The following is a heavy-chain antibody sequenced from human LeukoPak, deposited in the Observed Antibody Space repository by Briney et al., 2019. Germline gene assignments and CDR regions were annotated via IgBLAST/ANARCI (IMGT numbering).Heavy chain of an antibody. J-gene: IGHJ4*02. D-gene: IGHD6-19*01. Sequence: GASVKVSCKASGGTFSSYAISWVRQAPGQGPEWMGGIIPIFGTANYAQKFQGRVTITADKSTSTAYMELSSLRSEDTAVYYCARGLYSSGWYYFDYWGQGTLVTVSS. CDR1: GGTFSSYA. V-gene: IGHV1-69*06. CDR2: IIPIFGTA. CDR3: ARGLYSSGWYYFDY.